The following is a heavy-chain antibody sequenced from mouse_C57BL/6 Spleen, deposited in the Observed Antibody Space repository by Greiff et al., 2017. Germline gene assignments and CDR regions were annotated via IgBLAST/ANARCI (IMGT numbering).Heavy chain of an antibody. V-gene: IGHV5-4*01. D-gene: IGHD1-1*01. CDR2: ISDGGSYT. Sequence: DVKLVESGGGLVKPGGSLKLSCAASGFTFSSYAMSWVRQTPEKRLEWVATISDGGSYTYYPDNVKGRFTISRDNAKNNLDLQMSHLKSDDTAMYYCAREVYTGVATRWYFDVWGTGTTVTVSS. J-gene: IGHJ1*03. CDR3: AREVYTGVATRWYFDV. CDR1: GFTFSSYA.